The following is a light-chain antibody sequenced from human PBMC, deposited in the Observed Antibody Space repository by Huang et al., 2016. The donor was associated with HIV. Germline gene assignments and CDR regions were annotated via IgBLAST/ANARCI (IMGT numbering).Light chain of an antibody. V-gene: IGKV2-28*01. J-gene: IGKJ1*01. CDR1: QSLLHSNGYNY. CDR2: LGA. CDR3: MQVLQTPRT. Sequence: DIVMTQSPLSLPVSLGEPASISCRSSQSLLHSNGYNYLDWYLQKPGQSPQLLIYLGANRASGVPDRFSGGGSGTYFTLKISRVEAEDVGVYYCMQVLQTPRTFGQGTKVEIK.